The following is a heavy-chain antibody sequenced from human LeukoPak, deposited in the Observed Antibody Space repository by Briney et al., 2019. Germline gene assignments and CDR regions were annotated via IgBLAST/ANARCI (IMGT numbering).Heavy chain of an antibody. CDR1: GGSISSSSYY. Sequence: SSETLSLTCTVSGGSISSSSYYWGWIRQPPGKGLEWIGSIYYSGSTYYNPPLKSRVTISVDTSKNQFSLKLSSVTAADTAVYYCARQYYDISAGAFDIWGQGTMVTVSS. V-gene: IGHV4-39*01. J-gene: IGHJ3*02. CDR3: ARQYYDISAGAFDI. D-gene: IGHD3-9*01. CDR2: IYYSGST.